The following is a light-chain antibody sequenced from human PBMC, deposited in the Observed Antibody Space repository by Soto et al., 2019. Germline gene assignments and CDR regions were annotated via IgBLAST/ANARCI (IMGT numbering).Light chain of an antibody. J-gene: IGLJ2*01. CDR2: DVS. CDR1: SSDVGGYNY. V-gene: IGLV2-14*01. CDR3: SSYTSSSTQVV. Sequence: QSALTQPASVSGSPGQSITISCTGTSSDVGGYNYVSWYQQHPGEAPKLMIYDVSNRPSGVSNRFSGSKSGNTASLPISGLQAEDEADYYCSSYTSSSTQVVFGGGTKLTV.